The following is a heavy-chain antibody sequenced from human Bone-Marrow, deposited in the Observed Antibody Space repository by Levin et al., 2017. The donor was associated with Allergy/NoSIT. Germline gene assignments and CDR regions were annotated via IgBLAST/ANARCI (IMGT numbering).Heavy chain of an antibody. V-gene: IGHV3-74*01. CDR3: ARGGCSSTSCLDN. Sequence: SCAASGFTFSNYWMHRVRQAPGKGLVWVSHINSDGSNTNYADSVKGRFTISRDNAKNTLYLQMNSLRDEDTAVYYCARGGCSSTSCLDNWGQGTLVTVSP. D-gene: IGHD2-2*01. CDR2: INSDGSNT. J-gene: IGHJ4*02. CDR1: GFTFSNYW.